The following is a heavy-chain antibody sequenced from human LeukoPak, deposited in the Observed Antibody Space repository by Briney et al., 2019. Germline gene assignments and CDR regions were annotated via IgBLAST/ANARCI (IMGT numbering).Heavy chain of an antibody. J-gene: IGHJ3*02. Sequence: GGSLRLSCAASGFTFSSYSMNWVHQAPGKGLEWVSSISSSSSYIYYADSVKGRFTISRDNAKNSLYLQMNSLRAEDTAVYYCARDRDPHAFDIWGQGTMVTVSS. CDR2: ISSSSSYI. CDR3: ARDRDPHAFDI. V-gene: IGHV3-21*01. CDR1: GFTFSSYS.